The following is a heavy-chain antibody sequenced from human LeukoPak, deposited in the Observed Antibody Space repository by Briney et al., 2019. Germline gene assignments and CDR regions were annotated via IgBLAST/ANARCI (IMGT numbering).Heavy chain of an antibody. CDR3: ARERRGWAAGSGPVGFDF. Sequence: PGGSLRLSCVASGFTFSDYYMGWIRQAPGKGLEWISYITNTGHSKYYADSVEGRFTISRDNARKSLFLQMSSLRVEDTAVYYCARERRGWAAGSGPVGFDFWGQGTMVTVSS. V-gene: IGHV3-11*04. J-gene: IGHJ3*01. CDR1: GFTFSDYY. D-gene: IGHD3-10*01. CDR2: ITNTGHSK.